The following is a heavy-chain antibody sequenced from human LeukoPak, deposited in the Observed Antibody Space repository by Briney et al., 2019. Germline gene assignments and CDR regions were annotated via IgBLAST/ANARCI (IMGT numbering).Heavy chain of an antibody. Sequence: SETLSLTCTVSGGSISSYYWSWIRQPPGKGLEWIGYIYYSGSTNYNPSLKSRVTISVDTSKNQFSLKLSSVTAADTAVYYCARVTTVTMCVGCRGMDVWGKGTTVTVSS. CDR3: ARVTTVTMCVGCRGMDV. CDR2: IYYSGST. D-gene: IGHD4-17*01. CDR1: GGSISSYY. J-gene: IGHJ6*04. V-gene: IGHV4-59*01.